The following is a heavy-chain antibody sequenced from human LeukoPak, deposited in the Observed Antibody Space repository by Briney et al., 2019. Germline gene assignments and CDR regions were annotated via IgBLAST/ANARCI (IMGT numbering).Heavy chain of an antibody. CDR2: ISSSSSYI. J-gene: IGHJ6*03. CDR3: AKPGDYYYYYMDV. CDR1: GFTFSSYS. Sequence: GGSLRLSCAASGFTFSSYSMNWVRQAPGKGLEWVSSISSSSSYIYYADSVKGRFTISRDNAKNSLYLQMNSLRAEDTAVYYCAKPGDYYYYYMDVWGKGTTVTVSS. V-gene: IGHV3-21*01. D-gene: IGHD7-27*01.